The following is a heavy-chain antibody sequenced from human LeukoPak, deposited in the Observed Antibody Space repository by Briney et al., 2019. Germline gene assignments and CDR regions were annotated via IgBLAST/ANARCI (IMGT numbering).Heavy chain of an antibody. CDR3: ARLCSGGSCYYGYFDY. V-gene: IGHV4-39*01. CDR1: GDSISSNIYY. Sequence: SETLSLTCTVSGDSISSNIYYWGWIRQPPGKELEWIGTIYYSGNTYYNPSLKSRVTMYVHTSKNQFSLKLNSVTAADTAVYYCARLCSGGSCYYGYFDYWGQGTLVTVSS. J-gene: IGHJ4*02. D-gene: IGHD2-15*01. CDR2: IYYSGNT.